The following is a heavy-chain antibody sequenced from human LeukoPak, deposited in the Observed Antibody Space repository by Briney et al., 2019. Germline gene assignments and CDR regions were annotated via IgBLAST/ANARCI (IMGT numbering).Heavy chain of an antibody. CDR3: ARHGSRMSPFTI. V-gene: IGHV4-59*08. CDR1: GGSISSYY. J-gene: IGHJ3*02. CDR2: IYSTGST. Sequence: KTSETLSLTCTVSGGSISSYYWSWLRQSPGKGLEWIGYIYSTGSTNHNPFLKSRVNISLDTSKNQFSLNLTSVTAADTAFYYCARHGSRMSPFTIWGQGTVVTVSS. D-gene: IGHD2-2*03.